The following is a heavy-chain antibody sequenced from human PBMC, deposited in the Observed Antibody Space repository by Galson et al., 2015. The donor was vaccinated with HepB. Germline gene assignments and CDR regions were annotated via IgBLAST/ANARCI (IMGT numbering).Heavy chain of an antibody. V-gene: IGHV1-24*01. CDR3: ARDQSRGASMDL. CDR2: FDPEDGET. CDR1: GYTLTELS. Sequence: SVKVSCKVSGYTLTELSMHWVRQAPGKGPEWMGGFDPEDGETIYAQKFQGRVTMTRDTSISTAYMELSSLRSEDTAVYYCARDQSRGASMDLWGQGTTVTVSS. J-gene: IGHJ6*02. D-gene: IGHD5-24*01.